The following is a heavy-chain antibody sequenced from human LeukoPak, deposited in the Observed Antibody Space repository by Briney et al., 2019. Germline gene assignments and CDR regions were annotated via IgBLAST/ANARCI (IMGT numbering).Heavy chain of an antibody. Sequence: PSDTLSPTCTVSSASISSYYWSWIRQPPGKGLEWFGYIYYSGSTNYNPSLKSRVTISVDTSKNQFSLKLSSVTAADTAVYYCARGKTYYDISKDAFDIWGQGTMVTVSS. V-gene: IGHV4-59*07. CDR1: SASISSYY. CDR3: ARGKTYYDISKDAFDI. D-gene: IGHD3-22*01. CDR2: IYYSGST. J-gene: IGHJ3*02.